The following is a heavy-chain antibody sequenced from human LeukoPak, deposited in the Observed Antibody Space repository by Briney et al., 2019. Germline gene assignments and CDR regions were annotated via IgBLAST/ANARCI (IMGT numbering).Heavy chain of an antibody. CDR3: AKLRGATVNAWYFDY. J-gene: IGHJ4*02. D-gene: IGHD5-12*01. Sequence: SGGSLRLSCAASGVTFSTYAMSWVRQAPGKGLEWVSTISGSGGSTYYADSVKGRFTISRDNSKNTLYLQMNSLRAEDTAVYYCAKLRGATVNAWYFDYWGQGTLVTVSS. CDR1: GVTFSTYA. CDR2: ISGSGGST. V-gene: IGHV3-23*01.